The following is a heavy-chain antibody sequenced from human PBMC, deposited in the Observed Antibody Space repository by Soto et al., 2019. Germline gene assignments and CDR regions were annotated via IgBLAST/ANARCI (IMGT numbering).Heavy chain of an antibody. J-gene: IGHJ6*03. Sequence: EVQLVESGGGLVQPGESLRLSCAASGSSLSGYSMNWVRQAPGKGLEWLSYITTGSKTIYYVDSVKGRFTISRDNAQNSLYLQMNSLRAEDTAVYYCARVRGQRLDYYYMDVWGKGTTVTVSS. V-gene: IGHV3-48*01. CDR1: GSSLSGYS. CDR2: ITTGSKTI. CDR3: ARVRGQRLDYYYMDV. D-gene: IGHD5-12*01.